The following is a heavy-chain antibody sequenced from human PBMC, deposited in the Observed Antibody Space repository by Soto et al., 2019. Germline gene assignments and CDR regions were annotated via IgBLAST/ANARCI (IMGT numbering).Heavy chain of an antibody. J-gene: IGHJ4*02. CDR1: GFTFSSYS. V-gene: IGHV3-21*01. CDR3: ARERRHYDILTGHTYYFDY. D-gene: IGHD3-9*01. CDR2: ISSSSSYI. Sequence: EVQLVESGGGLVKPGGSLRLSCAASGFTFSSYSMNWVRQAPGKGLEWVSSISSSSSYIYYADSVKGRFTISRDNAKNSLYLQMNSLRAEDTAVYYCARERRHYDILTGHTYYFDYWGQGTLVTVSS.